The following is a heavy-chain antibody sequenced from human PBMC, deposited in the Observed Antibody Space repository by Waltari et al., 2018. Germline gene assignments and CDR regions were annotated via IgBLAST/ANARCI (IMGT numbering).Heavy chain of an antibody. CDR2: IYYSGST. V-gene: IGHV4-59*11. D-gene: IGHD2-15*01. CDR1: GGSISSHY. CDR3: ARGGYCSGGSCYEADY. Sequence: QVQLQESGPGLVKPSATLSLTCTVSGGSISSHYWSWIRQPPGKGLEWIGYIYYSGSTNYNPSLKSRVTISVDTSKNQFSLKLSSVTAADTAVYYCARGGYCSGGSCYEADYWGQGTLVTVSS. J-gene: IGHJ4*02.